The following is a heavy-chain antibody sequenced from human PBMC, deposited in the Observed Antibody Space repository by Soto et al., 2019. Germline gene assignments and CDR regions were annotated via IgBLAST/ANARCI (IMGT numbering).Heavy chain of an antibody. D-gene: IGHD6-19*01. CDR1: GFTFSDHW. Sequence: GSLRLSCAASGFTFSDHWMTWVRQAPGKGLEWVAHIKPDGSAKKYVDSVKGRFAISRDNAKNSLFLQMNSLRVEDTAVYYCAKEVAGPQFVYWGQGT. CDR3: AKEVAGPQFVY. V-gene: IGHV3-7*03. CDR2: IKPDGSAK. J-gene: IGHJ4*02.